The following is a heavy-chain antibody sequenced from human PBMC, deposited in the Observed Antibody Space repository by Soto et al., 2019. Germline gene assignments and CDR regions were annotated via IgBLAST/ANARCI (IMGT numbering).Heavy chain of an antibody. V-gene: IGHV4-39*01. CDR1: GGSISSSSYY. Sequence: SETLSLTCTVSGGSISSSSYYWGWIRQPPGKGLEWIGSIYYSGSTYYNPSLKSRVTTSVDTSKNQFSLKLSSVTAADTAVYYCARHQSHSSSYVDPWGQGTLVTVS. CDR3: ARHQSHSSSYVDP. D-gene: IGHD6-13*01. J-gene: IGHJ5*02. CDR2: IYYSGST.